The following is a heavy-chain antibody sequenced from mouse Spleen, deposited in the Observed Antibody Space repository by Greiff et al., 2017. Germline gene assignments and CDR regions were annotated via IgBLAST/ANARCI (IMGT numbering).Heavy chain of an antibody. D-gene: IGHD1-1*01. CDR3: TALYGWFAY. V-gene: IGHV14-4*01. CDR2: IDPENGDT. J-gene: IGHJ3*01. CDR1: GFNIKDDY. Sequence: EVQLQQSGAELVRPGASVKLSCTASGFNIKDDYMHWVKQRPEQGLEWIGWIDPENGDTEYASKFQGKATITADTSSNTAYLQLSSLTSEDTAVYYCTALYGWFAYWGQGTLVTVSA.